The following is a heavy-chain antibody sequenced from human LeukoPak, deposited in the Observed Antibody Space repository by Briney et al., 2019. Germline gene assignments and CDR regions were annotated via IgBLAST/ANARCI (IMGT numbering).Heavy chain of an antibody. CDR3: AGDFDY. Sequence: GGSLRLSCAASGFTFSSYGMRWVRQAPGKGLEWVTFIPYDGSNKYYADSVKGRFTISRDNSKNMLYLQMNSLRAEDTAVYYCAGDFDYWGQGTLVTVSS. V-gene: IGHV3-30*02. CDR1: GFTFSSYG. CDR2: IPYDGSNK. J-gene: IGHJ4*02.